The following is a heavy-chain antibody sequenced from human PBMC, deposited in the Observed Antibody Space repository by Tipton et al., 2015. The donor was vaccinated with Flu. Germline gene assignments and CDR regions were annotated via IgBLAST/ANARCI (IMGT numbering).Heavy chain of an antibody. Sequence: QVQLVQSGAEAKKPGASVKVSCKASGYTFTGYYMHWVRQAPGQGLEWMGRINPNSGGTNYAQKFQGRVTMTRDTSISTAYMELSRLRSDDTAVYYCAGRYCSGGSCAPAGIDYWGQGTLVTVSS. J-gene: IGHJ4*02. CDR2: INPNSGGT. CDR1: GYTFTGYY. D-gene: IGHD2-15*01. CDR3: AGRYCSGGSCAPAGIDY. V-gene: IGHV1-2*06.